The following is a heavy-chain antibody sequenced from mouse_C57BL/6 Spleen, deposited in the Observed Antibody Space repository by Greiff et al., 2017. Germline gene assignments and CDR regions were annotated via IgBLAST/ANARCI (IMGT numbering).Heavy chain of an antibody. V-gene: IGHV5-4*01. CDR2: ISDGGSYT. J-gene: IGHJ3*01. D-gene: IGHD4-1*01. CDR3: ARAGANWDEGFAY. CDR1: GFTFSSYA. Sequence: EVHLVESGGGLVKPGGSLKLSCAASGFTFSSYAMSWVRQTPEKRLEWVATISDGGSYTYYPDNVKGRFTISRDNAKNNLYLQMSHLKSEDTAMYYCARAGANWDEGFAYWGQGTLVTVSA.